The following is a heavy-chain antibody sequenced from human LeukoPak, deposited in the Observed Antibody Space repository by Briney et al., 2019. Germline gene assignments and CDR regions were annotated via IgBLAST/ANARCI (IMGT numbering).Heavy chain of an antibody. Sequence: GASVKVSYKDCGYTFHSFDINWVRPATGQGLEWMGWMNPNSGNTGYAQKFQGRVTITRNTSISTAYMELSSLRSEDTAVYYCARLRRLDSNYDLDWFDPWGQGTLVTVSS. D-gene: IGHD4-11*01. V-gene: IGHV1-8*03. CDR1: GYTFHSFD. CDR3: ARLRRLDSNYDLDWFDP. J-gene: IGHJ5*02. CDR2: MNPNSGNT.